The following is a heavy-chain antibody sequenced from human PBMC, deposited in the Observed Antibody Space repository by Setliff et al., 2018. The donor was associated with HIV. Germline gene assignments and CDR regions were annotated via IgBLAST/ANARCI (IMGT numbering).Heavy chain of an antibody. CDR3: ARDTQILEWFNYYMDV. J-gene: IGHJ6*03. V-gene: IGHV1-69*06. CDR1: GYTFSDYY. CDR2: IIPEFGTA. Sequence: SVKVSCKASGYTFSDYYLHWVRQAPGQGLEWLGRIIPEFGTANYAPKFQGRVTISADKTTNTAYMELSSLKSEDTAVYYCARDTQILEWFNYYMDVWGKGTAVTVSS. D-gene: IGHD3-3*01.